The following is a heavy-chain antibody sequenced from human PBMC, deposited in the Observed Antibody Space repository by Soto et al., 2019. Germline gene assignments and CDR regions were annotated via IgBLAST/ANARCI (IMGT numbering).Heavy chain of an antibody. V-gene: IGHV3-30*18. J-gene: IGHJ4*02. Sequence: GGSLRLSCAASGFTFSSYGMHWVRQAPGKGLEWVAVISYDGSNKYFADSVKGRFTISRDNSKNTLYLQMTSLRAEDTALYYCTKIYSSGSYPLDYSGQGTLVTVSS. CDR3: TKIYSSGSYPLDY. CDR1: GFTFSSYG. CDR2: ISYDGSNK. D-gene: IGHD6-19*01.